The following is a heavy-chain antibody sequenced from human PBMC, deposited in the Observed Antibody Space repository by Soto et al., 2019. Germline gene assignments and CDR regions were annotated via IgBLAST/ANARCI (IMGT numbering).Heavy chain of an antibody. V-gene: IGHV1-46*03. Sequence: GASVKVSCKASGYTFTNYHIHWVRQAPGQGLEWVGIINPSGGSTSYAQKFQGRVTMTSDTSTSTVYMELSSLRSEDTAMYYCARARVPGSLYYFDYWGQGTLVTVSS. CDR3: ARARVPGSLYYFDY. CDR1: GYTFTNYH. CDR2: INPSGGST. J-gene: IGHJ4*02.